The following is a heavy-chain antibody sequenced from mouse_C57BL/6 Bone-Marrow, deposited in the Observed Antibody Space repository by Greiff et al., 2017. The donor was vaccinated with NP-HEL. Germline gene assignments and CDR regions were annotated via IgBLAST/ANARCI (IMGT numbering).Heavy chain of an antibody. CDR3: ARSNSPDYFDY. V-gene: IGHV1-81*01. CDR1: GYTFTSYG. CDR2: IYPRSGNT. D-gene: IGHD3-1*01. Sequence: QVQLQQSGAELARPGASVKLSCKASGYTFTSYGISWVKQRPGQGLEWIGEIYPRSGNTYSNEKFKGKATLTADKSSSTAYMELRSLTSEDSAVYFGARSNSPDYFDYWGQGTTLTVSA. J-gene: IGHJ2*01.